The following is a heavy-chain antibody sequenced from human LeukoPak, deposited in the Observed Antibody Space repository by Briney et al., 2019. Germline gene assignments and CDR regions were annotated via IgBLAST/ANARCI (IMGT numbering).Heavy chain of an antibody. CDR3: ARAIAAAWYFDY. J-gene: IGHJ4*02. V-gene: IGHV4-39*01. Sequence: GSLRLSCAASGFTFSSYWMSWVRQPPGRGLEWIGNIYYSGSTYYNPSLKSRVTISVDTSKNQFSLKLSSVTAADTAVYYCARAIAAAWYFDYWGQGTLVTVSS. CDR1: GFTFSSYW. D-gene: IGHD6-13*01. CDR2: IYYSGST.